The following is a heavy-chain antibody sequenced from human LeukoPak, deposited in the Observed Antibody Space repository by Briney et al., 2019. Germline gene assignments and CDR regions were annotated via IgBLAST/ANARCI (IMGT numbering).Heavy chain of an antibody. CDR1: GGSISSSY. CDR3: ARLPTSWFDP. Sequence: SETLSLTCTVSGGSISSSYWSWIRQPPGKGLEWIGYIYYSGITNYNPSLKTRVTISVDTSKNQFSLKLSSETAADTAVYYCARLPTSWFDPWGQGTLVTVSS. J-gene: IGHJ5*02. CDR2: IYYSGIT. V-gene: IGHV4-59*08.